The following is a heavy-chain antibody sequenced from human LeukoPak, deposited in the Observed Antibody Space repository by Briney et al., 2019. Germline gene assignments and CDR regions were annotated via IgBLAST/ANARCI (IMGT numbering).Heavy chain of an antibody. CDR2: IYSGGST. Sequence: GGSLRLSCAASGFTFSSYAMHWVRQAPGKGLEWVSVIYSGGSTYYADSVKGRFTISRDNSKNTLYLQMNSLRAEDTAVYYCARAWGFDYWGQGTLVTVSS. D-gene: IGHD7-27*01. J-gene: IGHJ4*02. CDR3: ARAWGFDY. CDR1: GFTFSSYA. V-gene: IGHV3-53*01.